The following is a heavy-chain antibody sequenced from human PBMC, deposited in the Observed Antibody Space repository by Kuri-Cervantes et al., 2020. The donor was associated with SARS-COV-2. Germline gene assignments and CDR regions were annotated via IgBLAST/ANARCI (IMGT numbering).Heavy chain of an antibody. J-gene: IGHJ5*02. CDR2: ISSGGGNT. CDR3: AKDFRKGARP. Sequence: GESLKISCAASGFTFSNYAMIWVRQAPGKGLECVSIISSGGGNTYYTDSVKGRFTISRDNSKNTLYLQMNSLRAEDTAVYYCAKDFRKGARPWGQGTLVTVSS. V-gene: IGHV3-23*01. CDR1: GFTFSNYA. D-gene: IGHD6-6*01.